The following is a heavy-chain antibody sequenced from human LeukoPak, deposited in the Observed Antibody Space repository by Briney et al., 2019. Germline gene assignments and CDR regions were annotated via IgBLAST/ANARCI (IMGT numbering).Heavy chain of an antibody. V-gene: IGHV3-53*01. D-gene: IGHD6-6*01. CDR3: ARGEGYSSSFQLDY. J-gene: IGHJ4*02. CDR1: GFTVSSNY. Sequence: GGSLRLSCAAFGFTVSSNYMSWVRQAPGKGLEWVSVIYSGGSTYYADSVKGRFTISRDNSKNTLYLQMNSLRAEDTAVYYCARGEGYSSSFQLDYWGQGTLVTVSS. CDR2: IYSGGST.